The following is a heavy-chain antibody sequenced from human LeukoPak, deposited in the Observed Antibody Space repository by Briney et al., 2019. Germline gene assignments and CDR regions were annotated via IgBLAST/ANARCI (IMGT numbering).Heavy chain of an antibody. CDR3: ARDAYGSGSSIDY. CDR2: ISSGSSYI. V-gene: IGHV3-21*01. Sequence: XXQAPGKGXEWVSCISSGSSYIYNADSVKGRFTISRENAKNSLYLQMNSLRAEDTAVYYCARDAYGSGSSIDYWGQGTLVTVSS. D-gene: IGHD3-10*01. J-gene: IGHJ4*02.